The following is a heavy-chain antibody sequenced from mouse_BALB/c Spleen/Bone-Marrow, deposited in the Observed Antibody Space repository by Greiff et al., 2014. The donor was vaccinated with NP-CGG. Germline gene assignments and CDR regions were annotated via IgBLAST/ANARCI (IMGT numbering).Heavy chain of an antibody. J-gene: IGHJ3*01. V-gene: IGHV5-9-3*01. CDR2: ISSGGSYI. CDR3: ARPDPWFAY. Sequence: EVQGVESGGGLVKPGGSLKLSCAASGFTFSGYAMSWVRQGPEKRLEWVATISSGGSYIHYPDSVKGRFTISRDNAKNTLYLQMSSLRSEDTAIYYCARPDPWFAYWGQGTLVTVSA. CDR1: GFTFSGYA.